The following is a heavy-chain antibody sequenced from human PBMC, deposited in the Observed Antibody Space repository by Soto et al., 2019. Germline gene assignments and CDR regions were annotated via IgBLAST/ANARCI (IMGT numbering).Heavy chain of an antibody. Sequence: QVQLQESGPGLVKPSQTLSLTCTVSGASISSGGYYWSWIRQHPGKGLDWIGYIYYSGSTYYNPSLKSRVTISIDTSENPFSRRLTSVTAADTVVYFCTGSILIRQQLVPNWFDPWGQGTLVTVSS. CDR1: GASISSGGYY. CDR3: TGSILIRQQLVPNWFDP. V-gene: IGHV4-31*03. D-gene: IGHD6-13*01. CDR2: IYYSGST. J-gene: IGHJ5*02.